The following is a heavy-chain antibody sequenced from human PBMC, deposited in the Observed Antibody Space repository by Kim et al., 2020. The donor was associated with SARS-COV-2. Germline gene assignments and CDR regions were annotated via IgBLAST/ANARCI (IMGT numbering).Heavy chain of an antibody. Sequence: SETLSLTCTVSGGSISSYYWSWIRQPPGKGPEWIGYIYYSGSTKYNPSLKSRVTISVDTSKNQLSLKLSSVTAADTAVYYCAREGYYDSSGYYHHYALD. D-gene: IGHD3-22*01. CDR2: IYYSGST. J-gene: IGHJ3*02. V-gene: IGHV4-59*13. CDR1: GGSISSYY. CDR3: AREGYYDSSGYYHHYALD.